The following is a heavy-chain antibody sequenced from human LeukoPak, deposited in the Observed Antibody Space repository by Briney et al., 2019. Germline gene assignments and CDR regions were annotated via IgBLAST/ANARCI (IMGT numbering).Heavy chain of an antibody. D-gene: IGHD2-15*01. V-gene: IGHV1-69*02. Sequence: VASVTVSCKASGGTFSSYTISWVRQAPGRGLEWMGRIIPILGIANYAQKFQGRVTITADKSTSTAYMELSSLRSEDTAVYYCARNAPGYCSGGSCYSGYYFDYWGQGTLVTVSS. J-gene: IGHJ4*02. CDR3: ARNAPGYCSGGSCYSGYYFDY. CDR1: GGTFSSYT. CDR2: IIPILGIA.